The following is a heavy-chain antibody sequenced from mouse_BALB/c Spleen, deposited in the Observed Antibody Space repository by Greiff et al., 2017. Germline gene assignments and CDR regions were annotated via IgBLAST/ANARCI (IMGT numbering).Heavy chain of an antibody. V-gene: IGHV5-12-1*01. Sequence: EVNLVESGGGLVKPGGSLKLSCAASGFAFSSYDMSWVRQTPEKRLEWVAYISSGGGSTYYPDTVKGRFTISRDNAKNTLYLQMSSLKSEDTAMYYCANYGSSYGWYFDVWGAGTTVTVSS. CDR3: ANYGSSYGWYFDV. CDR2: ISSGGGST. CDR1: GFAFSSYD. D-gene: IGHD1-1*01. J-gene: IGHJ1*01.